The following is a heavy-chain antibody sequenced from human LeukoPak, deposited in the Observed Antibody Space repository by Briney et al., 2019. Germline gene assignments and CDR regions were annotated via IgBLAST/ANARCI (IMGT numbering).Heavy chain of an antibody. CDR1: GGSISSSTYY. Sequence: SETLSLTCTVSGGSISSSTYYWAWIRQPPGKRLEWIGSVYYSGSTFLNPSLESRISMSLDTSQNQFSLKLASVTAADTAVYYCARDRNDDVLDRWGQGAPVTVSS. D-gene: IGHD3-9*01. V-gene: IGHV4-39*07. CDR2: VYYSGST. J-gene: IGHJ4*02. CDR3: ARDRNDDVLDR.